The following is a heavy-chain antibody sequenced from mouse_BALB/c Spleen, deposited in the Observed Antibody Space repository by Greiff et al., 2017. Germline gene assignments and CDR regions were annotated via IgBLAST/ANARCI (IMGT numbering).Heavy chain of an antibody. J-gene: IGHJ3*01. CDR3: AEGNYVPY. D-gene: IGHD2-1*01. CDR1: GYSITSDYA. V-gene: IGHV3-2*02. Sequence: EVQLQESGPGLVKPSQSLSLTCTVTGYSITSDYAWNWIRQFPGNKLEWIGFISYSGSTSYNPSLKSRISITRDTSKNQFFLQLNSVTTEDTATYYCAEGNYVPYWGQGTLVTVSA. CDR2: ISYSGST.